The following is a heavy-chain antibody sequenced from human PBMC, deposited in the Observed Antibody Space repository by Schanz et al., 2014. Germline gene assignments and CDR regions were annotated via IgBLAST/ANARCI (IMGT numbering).Heavy chain of an antibody. J-gene: IGHJ6*02. D-gene: IGHD2-2*01. CDR3: ARGPSRGTYYYGMDV. CDR2: SSYDVSIK. V-gene: IGHV3-30*04. Sequence: QVQLVESGGGVVQPGRSLRLSCAASGFTFSRYAMRWVRQAPGKGLEWVALSSYDVSIKDYSDSVKGRFTISRDNSKDTLCLQMNSLRDEDTAVYYRARGPSRGTYYYGMDVWGQGTTVTVSS. CDR1: GFTFSRYA.